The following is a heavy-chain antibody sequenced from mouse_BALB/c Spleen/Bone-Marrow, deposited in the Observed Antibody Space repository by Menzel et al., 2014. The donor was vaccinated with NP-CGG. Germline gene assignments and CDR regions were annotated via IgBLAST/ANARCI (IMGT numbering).Heavy chain of an antibody. CDR1: GFDFSRYW. CDR3: ARPDGNPYAMDY. CDR2: INPDSTTI. V-gene: IGHV4-1*02. Sequence: EVQLQQSGGGLVQPGGSLKLSCAASGFDFSRYWMSWVRQAPGKGLEWIGEINPDSTTINYTPSLKDKFIMSRDNVKNTLYLQMSKGRSEDTALYYCARPDGNPYAMDYWGQGTSVTVSS. D-gene: IGHD2-1*01. J-gene: IGHJ4*01.